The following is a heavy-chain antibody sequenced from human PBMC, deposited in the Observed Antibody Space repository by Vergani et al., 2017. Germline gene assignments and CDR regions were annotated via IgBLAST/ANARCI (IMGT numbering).Heavy chain of an antibody. V-gene: IGHV1-69*17. D-gene: IGHD2-15*01. J-gene: IGHJ5*02. Sequence: QVQLVQSGAEVKKPGSSVTVSCKASGGTLSSYAISWVRQAPGQGLEWMGGIIPLFGIANYAQKFQGRVSITADKSTSTAYMELSSLRSEDTAVYYCARDRKYCSGGSCYQGGNWFDPWGQGTLVTVSS. CDR3: ARDRKYCSGGSCYQGGNWFDP. CDR1: GGTLSSYA. CDR2: IIPLFGIA.